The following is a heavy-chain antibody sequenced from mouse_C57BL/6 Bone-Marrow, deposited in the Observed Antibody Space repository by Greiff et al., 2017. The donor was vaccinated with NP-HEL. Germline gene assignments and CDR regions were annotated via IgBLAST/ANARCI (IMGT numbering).Heavy chain of an antibody. CDR2: IDPSDSYT. V-gene: IGHV1-59*01. CDR1: GYTFTSYW. J-gene: IGHJ3*01. Sequence: QVQLQQSGAELVRPGTSVKLSCKASGYTFTSYWMHWVKQRPGQGLEWIGVIDPSDSYTNYNQKFKGKATLTVDTSSSTAYMQLSSLTSEDSAVYYCARGGYPFAYWGQGTLVTVSA. CDR3: ARGGYPFAY.